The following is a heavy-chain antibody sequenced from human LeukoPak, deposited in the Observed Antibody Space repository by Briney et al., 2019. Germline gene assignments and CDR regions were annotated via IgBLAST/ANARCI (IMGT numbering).Heavy chain of an antibody. J-gene: IGHJ5*02. CDR3: ARATADSSGSYLALYNWFDP. CDR2: IYYTRTT. CDR1: GGSVSSSRYY. V-gene: IGHV4-39*07. D-gene: IGHD3-22*01. Sequence: SETLSLTCTVSGGSVSSSRYYWGWIRQSPGKGLEWIGTIYYTRTTYYNPSLNSRVTISLDTSQNQFSLKLNSVTAADTAMYYCARATADSSGSYLALYNWFDPWGQGTLVTVSS.